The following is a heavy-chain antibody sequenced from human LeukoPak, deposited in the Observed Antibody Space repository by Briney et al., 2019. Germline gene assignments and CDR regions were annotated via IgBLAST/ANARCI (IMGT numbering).Heavy chain of an antibody. J-gene: IGHJ4*02. CDR1: GGFIGSSNW. V-gene: IGHV4-4*02. D-gene: IGHD1-26*01. CDR3: ARGANSGSYGNDF. Sequence: SGTLSLTCAVSGGFIGSSNWWSWVRQPPGKGLEWIGEVYHSGSTNYNPSLKSRVSISADKSKNQFSLKLTSVTAADTAVYYCARGANSGSYGNDFWGQGTLVTVSS. CDR2: VYHSGST.